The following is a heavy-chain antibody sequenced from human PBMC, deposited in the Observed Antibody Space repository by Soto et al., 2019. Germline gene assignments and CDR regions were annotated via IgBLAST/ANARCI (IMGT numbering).Heavy chain of an antibody. J-gene: IGHJ3*02. Sequence: EVQLVESGGGLVQPGGSRRLSCAASGFTFSDYYMDWVRQAPGKGLEWVGRTRNKANSYTTEYAASVKGRFTISRDDSKNSLYLQMNSLKTEDTAVYYCARGKRAFDIWGQGTMVTVSS. CDR2: TRNKANSYTT. CDR3: ARGKRAFDI. CDR1: GFTFSDYY. V-gene: IGHV3-72*01.